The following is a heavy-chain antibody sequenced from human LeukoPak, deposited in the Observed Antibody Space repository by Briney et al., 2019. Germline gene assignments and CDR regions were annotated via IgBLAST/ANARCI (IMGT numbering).Heavy chain of an antibody. V-gene: IGHV4-4*07. D-gene: IGHD2-2*01. CDR2: IYTSGST. CDR1: GGSISSYY. CDR3: ARDRPLGYCSSTSCYHAGYNWFDP. Sequence: SETLSLTCTVSGGSISSYYWSWIRQPAGKGLEWIGRIYTSGSTNYNPSLKSRVTMSVDTSKNQFSLKLSSVTAADTAMYYCARDRPLGYCSSTSCYHAGYNWFDPWGQGTLVTVSS. J-gene: IGHJ5*02.